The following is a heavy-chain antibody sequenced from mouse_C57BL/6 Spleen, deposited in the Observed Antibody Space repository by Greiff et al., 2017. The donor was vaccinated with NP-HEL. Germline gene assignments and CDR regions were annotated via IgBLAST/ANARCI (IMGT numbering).Heavy chain of an antibody. Sequence: EVKLQESGPGLVKPSQSLSLTCSVTGYSITSGYYWNWIRQFPGNKLEWMGYISYDGSNNYNPSLKNRISITRDTSKNQFFLKLNSVTTEDTATYYCARGGDYDYDAWFAYWGQGTLVTVSA. CDR1: GYSITSGYY. CDR3: ARGGDYDYDAWFAY. V-gene: IGHV3-6*01. D-gene: IGHD2-4*01. CDR2: ISYDGSN. J-gene: IGHJ3*01.